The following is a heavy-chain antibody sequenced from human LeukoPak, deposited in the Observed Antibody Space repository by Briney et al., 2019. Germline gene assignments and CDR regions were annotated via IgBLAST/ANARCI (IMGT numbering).Heavy chain of an antibody. Sequence: GGSLRLSCAASGFTFSSYWMSWVRQAPGKGLEWVANIKQDGSEKYYVDSVRGRFTISRDNAKNSLYLQMNSLRAEDTAVYYCARDSRFLEWLSLDYWGQGTLVTVSS. V-gene: IGHV3-7*01. CDR2: IKQDGSEK. D-gene: IGHD3-3*01. CDR3: ARDSRFLEWLSLDY. CDR1: GFTFSSYW. J-gene: IGHJ4*02.